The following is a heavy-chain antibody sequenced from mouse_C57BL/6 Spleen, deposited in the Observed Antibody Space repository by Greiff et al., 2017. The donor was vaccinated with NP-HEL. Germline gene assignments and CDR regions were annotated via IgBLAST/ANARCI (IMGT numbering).Heavy chain of an antibody. CDR2: ISGGGGNT. D-gene: IGHD2-10*02. V-gene: IGHV5-9*01. CDR3: ARQRYGTYAMDY. J-gene: IGHJ4*01. Sequence: EVKLVESGGGLVKPGGSLKLSCAASGFTFSSYTMSWVRQTPEKRLEWVATISGGGGNTYYPDSVKGRFTISRDNAKNTLYLQMSSLRSEDTALYYCARQRYGTYAMDYWGQGTSVTVSS. CDR1: GFTFSSYT.